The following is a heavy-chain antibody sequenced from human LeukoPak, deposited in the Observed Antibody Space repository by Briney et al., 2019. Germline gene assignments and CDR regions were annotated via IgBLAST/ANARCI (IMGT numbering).Heavy chain of an antibody. V-gene: IGHV3-23*01. CDR2: ISVNGGTT. CDR3: VKGGGNVRRYFEY. Sequence: PGGSLRLSCAASGFTFSSYAMTWVRQAPGKGLEWVLSISVNGGTTYYADSVKGRFTISRDSSKNTLYLQMNSLRAEDTAVYYCVKGGGNVRRYFEYWGQGTLVTVSS. D-gene: IGHD4-23*01. CDR1: GFTFSSYA. J-gene: IGHJ4*02.